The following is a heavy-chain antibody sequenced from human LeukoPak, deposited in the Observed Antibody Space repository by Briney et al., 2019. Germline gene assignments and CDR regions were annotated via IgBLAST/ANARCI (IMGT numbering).Heavy chain of an antibody. V-gene: IGHV4-38-2*02. CDR1: GYSISSGYY. J-gene: IGHJ4*02. CDR3: WRDHSVYDFVWGSYRENDY. Sequence: RPSETLSLTCTVSGYSISSGYYWGWIRQPPGKGLEWIGSIYHSGSTYYNPSLKSRVTISVDTSKNQFSLKLSSVTAADTAVYYCWRDHSVYDFVWGSYRENDYWGQGTLVTVSS. D-gene: IGHD3-16*02. CDR2: IYHSGST.